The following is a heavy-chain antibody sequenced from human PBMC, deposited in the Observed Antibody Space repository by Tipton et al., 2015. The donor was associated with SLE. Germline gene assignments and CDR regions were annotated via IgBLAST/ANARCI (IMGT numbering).Heavy chain of an antibody. D-gene: IGHD3-22*01. CDR2: IYSGGST. V-gene: IGHV3-53*04. Sequence: SLRLSCAASGFTVSSNYMSWVRQAPGKGLEWVSVIYSGGSTYYADSVKGRFTISRNNSKNTLYLQMNSLRAEDTAVYYCASRASSGYYSFDYWGQGTLVTVSS. J-gene: IGHJ4*02. CDR3: ASRASSGYYSFDY. CDR1: GFTVSSNY.